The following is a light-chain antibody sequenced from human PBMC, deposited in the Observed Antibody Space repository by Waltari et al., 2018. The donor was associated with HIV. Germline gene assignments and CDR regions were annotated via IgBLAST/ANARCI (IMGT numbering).Light chain of an antibody. CDR1: QDISTW. CDR2: GSS. V-gene: IGKV1D-12*01. J-gene: IGKJ1*01. CDR3: QQTNTFPWT. Sequence: DIQMTQSPSSVSASVGDRVTITCRASQDISTWLAWYQQKPGKAPNLLISGSSYLESGFPSRFSGSESGTTFTLTINSLQTEDFATYFCQQTNTFPWTFGQGTRVDIK.